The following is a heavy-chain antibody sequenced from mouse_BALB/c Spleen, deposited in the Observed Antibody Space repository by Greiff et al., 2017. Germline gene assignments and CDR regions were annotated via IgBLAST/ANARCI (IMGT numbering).Heavy chain of an antibody. CDR1: GYTFSSYW. J-gene: IGHJ4*01. D-gene: IGHD3-2*01. CDR2: ILPGSGST. CDR3: AMGDSSGPGAMDY. V-gene: IGHV1-9*01. Sequence: VQLQQSGAELMKPGASVKISCKATGYTFSSYWIEWVKQRPGHGLEWIGEILPGSGSTNYNEKFKGKATFTADTSSNTAYMQLSSLTSEDSAVYYCAMGDSSGPGAMDYWGQGTSVTVSS.